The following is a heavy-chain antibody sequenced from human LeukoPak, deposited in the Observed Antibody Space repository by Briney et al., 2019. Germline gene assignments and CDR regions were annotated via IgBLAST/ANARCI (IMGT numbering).Heavy chain of an antibody. V-gene: IGHV3-11*04. J-gene: IGHJ4*02. CDR2: ISSSGSTI. CDR1: GFTFSDYY. Sequence: GGSLRLSCAASGFTFSDYYMSWIRQAPGKGLEWVSYISSSGSTIYYADSVKGRFTISRDNAKNSLYLQMNSLRAEDTAVYYCARDSSSGAVVTDYWGQGTLVTVSS. D-gene: IGHD2-15*01. CDR3: ARDSSSGAVVTDY.